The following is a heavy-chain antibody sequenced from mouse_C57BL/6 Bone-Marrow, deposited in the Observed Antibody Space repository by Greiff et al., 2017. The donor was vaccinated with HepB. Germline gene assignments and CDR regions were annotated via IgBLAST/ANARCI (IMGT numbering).Heavy chain of an antibody. CDR1: GYTFTDYE. CDR3: ARGSYAMDD. J-gene: IGHJ4*01. V-gene: IGHV1-15*01. Sequence: QVQLQQSGAELVRPGASVTLSCKASGYTFTDYEIYWVKQTPVHGLEWIGAIDPETGGTAYNPNFKGNAILNADKSSSTAYMELRSMTSEDSAVYFCARGSYAMDDWGQGTSVTVSS. CDR2: IDPETGGT.